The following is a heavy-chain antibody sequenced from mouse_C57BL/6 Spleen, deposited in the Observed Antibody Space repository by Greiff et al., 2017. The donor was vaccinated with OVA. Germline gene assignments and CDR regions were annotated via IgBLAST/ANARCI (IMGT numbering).Heavy chain of an antibody. CDR1: GYTFTSYW. J-gene: IGHJ3*01. V-gene: IGHV1-74*01. CDR2: LHPSDSDT. D-gene: IGHD2-3*01. Sequence: QVQLQQPGADLVKPGASVKVSCKASGYTFTSYWMHWVKQRPGQGLEWIGRLHPSDSDTNYNQKFKGKATLTVDKSSSTAYMQLSSLTSEDSAVYYSARIDGYSAWFAYWGQGTLVTVSA. CDR3: ARIDGYSAWFAY.